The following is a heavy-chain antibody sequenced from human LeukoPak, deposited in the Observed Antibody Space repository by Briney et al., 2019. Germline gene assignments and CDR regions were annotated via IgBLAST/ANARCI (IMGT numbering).Heavy chain of an antibody. J-gene: IGHJ4*02. CDR1: GFTFSDYY. CDR3: ARVLALWVPYFDY. V-gene: IGHV3-11*04. CDR2: ISSSGSTI. Sequence: GGSLRLSCAASGFTFSDYYMSWIRQAPGKGLEWVSYISSSGSTIYYADSVKGRFTISRDNAKNSVYLQMNSLRAEDTAVYYCARVLALWVPYFDYWGQGTLVTVSS. D-gene: IGHD5-18*01.